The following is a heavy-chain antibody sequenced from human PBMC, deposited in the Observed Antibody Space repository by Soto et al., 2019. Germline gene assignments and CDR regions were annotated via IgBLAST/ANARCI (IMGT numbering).Heavy chain of an antibody. CDR1: GATFSSYG. J-gene: IGHJ4*02. D-gene: IGHD1-26*01. CDR2: ITPMFDRA. Sequence: QVQLVQSGAEVKKPGSSVKVSCKASGATFSSYGISWVRQAPGQGLEWMGGITPMFDRANYAQRFPGRVTITADESTSTIYMAASSLRSEDTAVYYCARQDGVRGSYPFEYWGQGTLVTVSS. CDR3: ARQDGVRGSYPFEY. V-gene: IGHV1-69*01.